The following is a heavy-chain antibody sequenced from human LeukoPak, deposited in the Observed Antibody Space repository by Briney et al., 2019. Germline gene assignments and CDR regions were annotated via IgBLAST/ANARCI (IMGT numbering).Heavy chain of an antibody. J-gene: IGHJ4*02. V-gene: IGHV3-74*01. Sequence: GGSLRLSCAASGFTFSSYWMHWVRQAPGKGLVWVSRVNTDGRTTNYADSVRGRFTISRDNAENTLYLQMNSLRVEDTAVYYCSMDLSGAHDYWGQGTLVTVSS. CDR1: GFTFSSYW. D-gene: IGHD2-2*03. CDR2: VNTDGRTT. CDR3: SMDLSGAHDY.